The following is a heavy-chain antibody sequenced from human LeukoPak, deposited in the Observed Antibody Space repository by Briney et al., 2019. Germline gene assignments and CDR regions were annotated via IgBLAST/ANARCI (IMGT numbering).Heavy chain of an antibody. J-gene: IGHJ5*02. CDR2: IYYSGST. Sequence: PSETLSLTCTVSGGSVSSGSYYWSWIRQPPGKGQEWFGNIYYSGSTNYHPSLKSRVPISVDTSKNQFSLKLSSVTAADTAVYYCSSYYGSGSSNWFDPWGQGTLVTVSS. CDR3: SSYYGSGSSNWFDP. V-gene: IGHV4-61*01. D-gene: IGHD3-10*01. CDR1: GGSVSSGSYY.